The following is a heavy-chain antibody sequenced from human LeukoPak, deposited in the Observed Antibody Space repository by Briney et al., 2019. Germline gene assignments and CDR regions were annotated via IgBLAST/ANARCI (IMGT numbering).Heavy chain of an antibody. Sequence: SETLSLTCTVSGGSISSSSYYWGWVRQPPGKGLEWIGSIYYSGSTYYHPSLKSRVTISVDTPENQFSLNLSSVTAADTAVYYCARHNGWYEPFDYWGQGTLVTVSS. J-gene: IGHJ4*02. D-gene: IGHD6-19*01. CDR2: IYYSGST. CDR3: ARHNGWYEPFDY. CDR1: GGSISSSSYY. V-gene: IGHV4-39*01.